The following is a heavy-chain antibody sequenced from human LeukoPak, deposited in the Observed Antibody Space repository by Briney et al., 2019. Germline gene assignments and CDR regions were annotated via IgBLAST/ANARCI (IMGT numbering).Heavy chain of an antibody. Sequence: GGSLRLSCAASGFTFSSYGMHWVRQAPGKGLDWVAVIWYDGSKKYYADSLKGRFTISRDNVKNTLYLQMNSLRVEDTAVYYRARDPTAYYDSSGYYLNTIDYWGQGTLVTVSS. CDR3: ARDPTAYYDSSGYYLNTIDY. V-gene: IGHV3-33*01. CDR1: GFTFSSYG. D-gene: IGHD3-22*01. J-gene: IGHJ4*02. CDR2: IWYDGSKK.